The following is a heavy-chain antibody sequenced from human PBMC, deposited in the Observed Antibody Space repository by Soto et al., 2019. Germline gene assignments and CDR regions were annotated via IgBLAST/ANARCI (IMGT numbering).Heavy chain of an antibody. CDR2: INAGNGNT. D-gene: IGHD2-21*02. CDR1: GYNFTSYV. Sequence: QVQLVQSGAEEKKPWASVKVSFKASGYNFTSYVMHWVREAPGQRIEWMGWINAGNGNTKYSQKFQGRVTITRDTSASTAYMELSSLRSEDTAVYYCARSIVVVTALDYWGQGTLVTVSS. J-gene: IGHJ4*02. V-gene: IGHV1-3*05. CDR3: ARSIVVVTALDY.